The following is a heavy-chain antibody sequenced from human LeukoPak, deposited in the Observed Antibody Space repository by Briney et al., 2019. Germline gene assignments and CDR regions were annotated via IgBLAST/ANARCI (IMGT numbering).Heavy chain of an antibody. D-gene: IGHD5-18*01. Sequence: GASVKVSCKASGYTFTGYYIHWVRQAPGQGLEWMGWINPNSGGTNYAQKFPGRVTMTRDTAISTAYMELRRQRSDDTAVSYCARLGGYSYGYQPQTFDYWGQGTLVTVSA. CDR2: INPNSGGT. CDR3: ARLGGYSYGYQPQTFDY. CDR1: GYTFTGYY. J-gene: IGHJ4*02. V-gene: IGHV1-2*02.